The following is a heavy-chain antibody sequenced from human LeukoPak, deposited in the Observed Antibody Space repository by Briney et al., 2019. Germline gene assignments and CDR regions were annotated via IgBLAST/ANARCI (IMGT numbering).Heavy chain of an antibody. Sequence: GGSLRLSCAASGFTFSSYAMHWVRQAPGKGLEWVAVISYDGSNKYYADSVKGRFTISRDNSKNTLYLQMSSLRAEDTAVYYCARNQWLDFDAFDIWGQGTMVTVSS. V-gene: IGHV3-30-3*01. CDR3: ARNQWLDFDAFDI. J-gene: IGHJ3*02. CDR1: GFTFSSYA. CDR2: ISYDGSNK. D-gene: IGHD6-19*01.